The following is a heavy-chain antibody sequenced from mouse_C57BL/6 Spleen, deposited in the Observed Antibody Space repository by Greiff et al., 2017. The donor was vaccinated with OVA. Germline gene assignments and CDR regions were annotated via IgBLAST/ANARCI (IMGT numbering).Heavy chain of an antibody. CDR1: GYTFTSYW. CDR3: ARSPYYYAMDY. CDR2: IDPSDSYT. V-gene: IGHV1-59*01. J-gene: IGHJ4*01. Sequence: QVQLQQPGAELVRPGTSVKLSCKASGYTFTSYWMHWVKQRPGQGLEWIGVIDPSDSYTNYNQKFKGKATLTVDTSSSTAYMQLSSLTSEDSAVYYCARSPYYYAMDYWGQGTSVTVSS.